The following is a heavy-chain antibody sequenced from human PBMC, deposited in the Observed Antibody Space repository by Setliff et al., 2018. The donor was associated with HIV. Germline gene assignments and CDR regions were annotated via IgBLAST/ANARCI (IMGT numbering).Heavy chain of an antibody. CDR3: AKADVLLCDF. V-gene: IGHV1-2*02. CDR2: INPNSGGT. CDR1: GYTFTGNY. D-gene: IGHD3-16*01. Sequence: ASVKVSCKASGYTFTGNYIHWVRQAPGQGLEWMGWINPNSGGTNYEQKFQGRVTFTSDTSVSTAYMDLTTLSSADTAIYYCAKADVLLCDFWGQGTLVTVSS. J-gene: IGHJ4*02.